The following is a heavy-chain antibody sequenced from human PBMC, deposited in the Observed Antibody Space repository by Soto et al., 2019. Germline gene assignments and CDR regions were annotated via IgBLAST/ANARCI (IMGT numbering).Heavy chain of an antibody. V-gene: IGHV4-39*07. J-gene: IGHJ4*02. D-gene: IGHD3-10*01. CDR1: GGSISSSSYY. CDR3: ARSGHLFDY. Sequence: PSETLSLTCTVSGGSISSSSYYWGWIRQPPGKGLEWIGSIYYSGSIYYNPSLKRRVTISVDTSKNQFSLKLSSVTAADTAVYYCARSGHLFDYWGQGILVTVSS. CDR2: IYYSGSI.